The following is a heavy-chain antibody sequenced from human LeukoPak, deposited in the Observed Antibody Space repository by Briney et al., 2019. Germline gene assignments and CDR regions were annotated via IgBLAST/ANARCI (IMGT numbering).Heavy chain of an antibody. V-gene: IGHV4-34*01. CDR3: ARASPYYDFDY. D-gene: IGHD3-22*01. Sequence: PSETLSLTCAVYGGSFSGYYWSWIRRPPGKGLEWIGEINHSGSTNYNPSLKSRVTISVDTSKNQFSLKLSSVTAADTAVYYCARASPYYDFDYWGQGTLVTVSS. CDR2: INHSGST. J-gene: IGHJ4*02. CDR1: GGSFSGYY.